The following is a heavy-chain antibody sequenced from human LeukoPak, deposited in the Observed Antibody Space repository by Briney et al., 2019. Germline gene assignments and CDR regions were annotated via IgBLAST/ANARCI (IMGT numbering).Heavy chain of an antibody. CDR1: GYTLTELS. V-gene: IGHV1-24*01. CDR3: ATDLATIRKKEY. D-gene: IGHD5-12*01. J-gene: IGHJ4*02. CDR2: SDPEDGET. Sequence: GASVKVSCKVSGYTLTELSMHWVRQAPGKGLEWMGGSDPEDGETIYAQKFQGRVTMTEDTSTDTAYMELSSLRSEDTAVYYCATDLATIRKKEYWGQGTLVTVSS.